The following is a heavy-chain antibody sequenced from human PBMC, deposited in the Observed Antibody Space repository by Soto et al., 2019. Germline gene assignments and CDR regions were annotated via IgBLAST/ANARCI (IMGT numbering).Heavy chain of an antibody. V-gene: IGHV1-2*02. J-gene: IGHJ6*02. CDR2: INPNSGVI. CDR1: GYTFTGDY. Sequence: GASVKVSCKASGYTFTGDYMHWVRQAPGQGLEWLGRINPNSGVINYAQNFEGRVTMTRDTSTSTAYMEMSRLRFDDTAVYYCAGDFNYYTMDVWGQGTTVTVSS. CDR3: AGDFNYYTMDV.